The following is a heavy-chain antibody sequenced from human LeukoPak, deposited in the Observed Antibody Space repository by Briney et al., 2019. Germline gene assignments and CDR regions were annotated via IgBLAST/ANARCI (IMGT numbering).Heavy chain of an antibody. Sequence: SETLSLTCTVSGGSINSYYWSWIRQPPGKGLEWIGYIYYSGSTNYNPSLKSRVTISVDTSKNQFSLKLSSVTPADTAIYYCAREKAYYYDPWGQGTLVTVSS. J-gene: IGHJ4*02. CDR2: IYYSGST. V-gene: IGHV4-59*01. D-gene: IGHD3-22*01. CDR3: AREKAYYYDP. CDR1: GGSINSYY.